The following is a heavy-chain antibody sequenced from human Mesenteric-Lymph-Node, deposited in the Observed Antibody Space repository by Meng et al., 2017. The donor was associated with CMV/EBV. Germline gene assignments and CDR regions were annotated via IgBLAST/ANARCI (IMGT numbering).Heavy chain of an antibody. J-gene: IGHJ4*02. CDR1: GGTFRGYA. Sequence: CEASGGTFRGYAINWVRQAPGQGLEWMGGIIPIFGTPKYAQKFQGRVTITTDESTSTAYMELSSLRSEDTAMYYCATAEAFPYYFDFWGQGTLVTVSS. CDR2: IIPIFGTP. CDR3: ATAEAFPYYFDF. V-gene: IGHV1-69*05.